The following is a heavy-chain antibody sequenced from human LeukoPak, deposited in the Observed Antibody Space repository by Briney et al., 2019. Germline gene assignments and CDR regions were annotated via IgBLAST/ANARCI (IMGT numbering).Heavy chain of an antibody. CDR1: GVSISSGLYY. D-gene: IGHD4-17*01. J-gene: IGHJ5*02. CDR2: IYQSGTT. Sequence: SETLSLTCTVSGVSISSGLYYWTWIRQPPGKGLEWIGYIYQSGTTYYSPSLKSRVTISVDTSKNQFSLKLSSVTAADTAVYYCARGTTAPGWFDPWGQGTLVTVSS. V-gene: IGHV4-30-2*01. CDR3: ARGTTAPGWFDP.